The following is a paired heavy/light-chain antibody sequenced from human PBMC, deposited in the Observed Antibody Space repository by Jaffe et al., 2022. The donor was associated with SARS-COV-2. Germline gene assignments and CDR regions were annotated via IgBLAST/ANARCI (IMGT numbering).Heavy chain of an antibody. CDR1: GYTFTNFP. D-gene: IGHD3-22*01. J-gene: IGHJ3*01. CDR3: ARDLGSGYFSDPLDV. V-gene: IGHV1-3*04. Sequence: QVQLVQSGAEVKKPGASVKVSCKASGYTFTNFPMHWVRQAPGQRLEWMGWINIGNGAAKYAQKFQGRVTFSRDTSASTLYMELSSLRSEDTAVFYCARDLGSGYFSDPLDVWGQGTLVTVSS. CDR2: INIGNGAA.
Light chain of an antibody. Sequence: QSVLTQPPSVSAAPGQKVTISCSGDSSNIGSNFVSWYRHLPGAAPTLLIYEDEKRPSGIPDRFSGSKSGTSAILGITALQTGDGADYYCGTWDVRLSGWVFGGGTKLTVL. CDR3: GTWDVRLSGWV. CDR2: EDE. J-gene: IGLJ3*02. V-gene: IGLV1-51*02. CDR1: SSNIGSNF.